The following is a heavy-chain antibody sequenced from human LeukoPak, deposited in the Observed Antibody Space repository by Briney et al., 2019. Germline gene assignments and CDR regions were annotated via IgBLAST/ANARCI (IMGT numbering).Heavy chain of an antibody. V-gene: IGHV4-39*07. CDR1: GASVSSTTYD. D-gene: IGHD3-10*01. J-gene: IGHJ4*02. CDR2: ISYSGGT. CDR3: ARYWLGSGY. Sequence: PETLSLTCTVSGASVSSTTYDWGWIRQPPGKGLEWIGSISYSGGTYYNPSLKSRVTISVDTSKNQFSLKLSSVTAADTAVYYCARYWLGSGYWGQGTLVTVSS.